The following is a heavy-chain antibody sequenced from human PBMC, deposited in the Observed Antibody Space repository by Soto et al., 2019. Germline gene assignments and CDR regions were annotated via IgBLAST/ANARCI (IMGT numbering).Heavy chain of an antibody. J-gene: IGHJ5*02. CDR2: ICHSGST. CDR3: ARDIGVGREFDP. Sequence: QLQLQESGSGLVKPSQTLSLTCAVSGGSISSGGYSWSWIRQPPGKGLEWIGYICHSGSTYYIPSLTSRVTLSVDRCKNSFSAKLSSVTAADTAVYYCARDIGVGREFDPWAQGTLLTVSS. CDR1: GGSISSGGYS. D-gene: IGHD2-21*01. V-gene: IGHV4-30-2*01.